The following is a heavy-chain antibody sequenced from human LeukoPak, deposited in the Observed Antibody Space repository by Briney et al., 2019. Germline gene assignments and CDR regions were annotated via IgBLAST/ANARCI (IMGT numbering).Heavy chain of an antibody. D-gene: IGHD3-10*01. Sequence: PGGSLRLSCAASGFSFSDYYMTWIRQAPGKGLEWVSYSSGSGTYTNYADPVKGRFTISRDNAKSSLYLQMNSLRAEDTAVYYCARATRDYGSGNYSPLILLDYWGQGTLVTVSS. J-gene: IGHJ4*02. CDR3: ARATRDYGSGNYSPLILLDY. CDR1: GFSFSDYY. CDR2: SSGSGTYT. V-gene: IGHV3-11*05.